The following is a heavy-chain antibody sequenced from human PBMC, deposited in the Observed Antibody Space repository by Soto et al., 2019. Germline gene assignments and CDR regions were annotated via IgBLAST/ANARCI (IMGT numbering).Heavy chain of an antibody. D-gene: IGHD3-10*01. CDR2: IDYSGST. CDR1: GGSISSYY. V-gene: IGHV4-59*01. J-gene: IGHJ4*02. Sequence: SETLSLTCTVSGGSISSYYWSWIRQPPGKGLEWIGYIDYSGSTNYNPSLKSRVTISVDTSKNQFSLKLSSVTAADTAVYYCARAPRGNYGYPSYFDYWGQGTLVTVSS. CDR3: ARAPRGNYGYPSYFDY.